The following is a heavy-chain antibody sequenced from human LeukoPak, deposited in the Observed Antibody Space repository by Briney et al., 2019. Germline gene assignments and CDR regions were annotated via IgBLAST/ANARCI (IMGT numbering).Heavy chain of an antibody. J-gene: IGHJ6*02. D-gene: IGHD6-13*01. CDR3: ARVGAPPNSSRARLYYYYGMDV. CDR2: TYFRSQWYN. Sequence: SQTLSLTCAVSGDSVSSSSAAWNWIRQSPSRGLEWLGRTYFRSQWYNDYAVSVKSRIIINPDTSKNQFSLHLNSVTPEDTAVYYCARVGAPPNSSRARLYYYYGMDVWGQGTTVTVSS. V-gene: IGHV6-1*01. CDR1: GDSVSSSSAA.